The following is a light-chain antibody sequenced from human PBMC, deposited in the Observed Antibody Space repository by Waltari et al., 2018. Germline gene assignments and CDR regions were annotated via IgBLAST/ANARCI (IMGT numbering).Light chain of an antibody. J-gene: IGKJ1*01. CDR1: QSVSSSY. CDR2: GAS. Sequence: EIVLTQSPGTLSLSPGERATLSCRASQSVSSSYLAWYQQKPGQAPRLLNYGASSRATGIPDRFSGSGSGTDFTLTISRLEPEDFAFYYCQQYGNSPVTFGQGTKVEIK. V-gene: IGKV3-20*01. CDR3: QQYGNSPVT.